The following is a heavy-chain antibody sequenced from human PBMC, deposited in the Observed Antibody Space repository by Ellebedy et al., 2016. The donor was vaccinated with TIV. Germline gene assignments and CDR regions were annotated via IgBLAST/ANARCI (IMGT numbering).Heavy chain of an antibody. V-gene: IGHV3-23*01. CDR1: GFTFSNYV. D-gene: IGHD2-15*01. J-gene: IGHJ4*02. CDR2: ISGGVGNT. CDR3: AKGCGGSCYWEAY. Sequence: GESLKISCAASGFTFSNYVMSWVRQAPGKGLEWVSSISGGVGNTYYADSVKGRFTISRENSKNTLYLQMNSLRAEDTAVYYCAKGCGGSCYWEAYWGQGTLVTVSS.